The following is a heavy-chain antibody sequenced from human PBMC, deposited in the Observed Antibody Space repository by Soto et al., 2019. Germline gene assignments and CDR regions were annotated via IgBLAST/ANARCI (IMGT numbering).Heavy chain of an antibody. J-gene: IGHJ6*02. D-gene: IGHD6-19*01. V-gene: IGHV3-48*03. CDR2: ISSSGSTI. Sequence: GGSLRLSCAASGFTFSSYEMNWVRQAPGKGLEWVSYISSSGSTIYYADSVKGRFTISRDNAKNSLYLQMNSLRAEDTAVYYCARDHKGLVRTAYYHYVIAVWGQGSTVTVSS. CDR1: GFTFSSYE. CDR3: ARDHKGLVRTAYYHYVIAV.